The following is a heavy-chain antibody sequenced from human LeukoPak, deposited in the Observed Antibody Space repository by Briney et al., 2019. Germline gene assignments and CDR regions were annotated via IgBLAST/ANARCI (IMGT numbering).Heavy chain of an antibody. D-gene: IGHD1-26*01. V-gene: IGHV3-23*01. CDR3: AKDQWELPQIYYYMDV. CDR2: ISGSGGST. CDR1: GFTFSSYA. Sequence: GGSLRLSCAASGFTFSSYAMSWVRQAPGKGLEWVSAISGSGGSTYYADSVKGRFTISRDNSKNTLYLQMNSLRAEDTAVYYCAKDQWELPQIYYYMDVWGKGTTVTVSS. J-gene: IGHJ6*03.